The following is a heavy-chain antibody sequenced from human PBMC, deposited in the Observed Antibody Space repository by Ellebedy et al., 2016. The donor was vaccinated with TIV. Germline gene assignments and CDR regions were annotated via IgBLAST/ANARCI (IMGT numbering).Heavy chain of an antibody. D-gene: IGHD4-17*01. J-gene: IGHJ4*02. CDR3: ARAGDSGDFLDF. CDR1: GGSISPYY. CDR2: THYSGSA. V-gene: IGHV4-59*01. Sequence: SETLSLTCTVSGGSISPYYWSWIRQPPGKGLEWIGYTHYSGSATYDPSLTSRVTISLDTSNNQLSLRLTSVTAADTAIYYCARAGDSGDFLDFWGQGALVTVSS.